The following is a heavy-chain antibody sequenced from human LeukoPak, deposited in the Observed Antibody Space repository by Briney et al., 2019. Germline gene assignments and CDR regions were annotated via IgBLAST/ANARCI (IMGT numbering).Heavy chain of an antibody. D-gene: IGHD3-10*01. J-gene: IGHJ3*02. CDR3: AKDELLWFGELKGAFDI. Sequence: PGGSLRLSCAASGFTFSSYAMSWVRQAPGKGLEWVSAISGSGGSTYYADSVKGRFTISRDNSKNTLYLQMNSLRAEDTAVYYCAKDELLWFGELKGAFDIWGQGTMVTVSS. CDR1: GFTFSSYA. V-gene: IGHV3-23*01. CDR2: ISGSGGST.